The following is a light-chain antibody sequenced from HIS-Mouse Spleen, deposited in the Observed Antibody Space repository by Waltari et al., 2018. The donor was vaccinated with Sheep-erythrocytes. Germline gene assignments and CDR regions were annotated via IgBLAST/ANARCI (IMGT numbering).Light chain of an antibody. CDR1: QGISSA. J-gene: IGKJ1*01. CDR2: DAS. V-gene: IGKV1D-13*01. Sequence: AIQLTQSPSSLSASVGDRVTITCRASQGISSALAWYQQKPGKAPKLLIYDASSLESVVPSRFSGSGAGTDFTLTISSLQPEDFATYYCQQFNNYPRTFGQGTKVEIK. CDR3: QQFNNYPRT.